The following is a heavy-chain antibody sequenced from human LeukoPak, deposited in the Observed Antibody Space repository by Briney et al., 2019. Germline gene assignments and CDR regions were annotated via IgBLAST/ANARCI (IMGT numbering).Heavy chain of an antibody. D-gene: IGHD4-17*01. J-gene: IGHJ3*01. CDR3: ARDLTGTYAFDL. V-gene: IGHV3-11*04. CDR2: ISGSGRTI. Sequence: PGGSLRLSCAASGFTVSSNYMSWFRQAPGKGLEWLSHISGSGRTIYYADSVKGRLTVSRDTAKNSLYLQVNTLRAEDTAVYYCARDLTGTYAFDLWGQGTMVTVSS. CDR1: GFTVSSNY.